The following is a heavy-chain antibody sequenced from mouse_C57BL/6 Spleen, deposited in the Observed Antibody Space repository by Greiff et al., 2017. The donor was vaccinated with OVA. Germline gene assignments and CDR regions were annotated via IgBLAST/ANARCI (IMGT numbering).Heavy chain of an antibody. J-gene: IGHJ3*01. Sequence: EVKLQESGGGLVKPGGSLKLSCAASGFTFSSYAMSWVRQTPEKRLEWVATISDGGSYTYYPDNVKGRFTISRDNAKNNPYLQMSHLKSEDTAMYYCAREGGYYGSPFAYWGQGTLVTVSA. CDR1: GFTFSSYA. D-gene: IGHD1-1*01. V-gene: IGHV5-4*01. CDR3: AREGGYYGSPFAY. CDR2: ISDGGSYT.